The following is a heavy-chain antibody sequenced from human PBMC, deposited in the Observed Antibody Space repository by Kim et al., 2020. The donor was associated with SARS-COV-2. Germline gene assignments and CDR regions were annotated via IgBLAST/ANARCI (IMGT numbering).Heavy chain of an antibody. J-gene: IGHJ4*02. CDR3: ARMVYSGYDPAEKLDY. Sequence: ASVKVSCKASGYTFTSYAMNWVRQAPGQGLEWMGWINTNTGNPTYAQGFTGRFVFSLDTSVSTAYLQISSLKAEDTAVYYCARMVYSGYDPAEKLDYWGQGTLVTVSS. CDR1: GYTFTSYA. V-gene: IGHV7-4-1*02. CDR2: INTNTGNP. D-gene: IGHD5-12*01.